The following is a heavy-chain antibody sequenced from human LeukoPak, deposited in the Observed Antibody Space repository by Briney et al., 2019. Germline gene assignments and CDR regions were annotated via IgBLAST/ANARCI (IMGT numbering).Heavy chain of an antibody. CDR3: ARGYCSGGRCYRNAFDI. Sequence: GGSLRLSCAASGFTFSSYSMNWVRQAPGKGLEWVSSISSSSSYIYYADSVKGRFTISRDNAKNSLYLQMNSLRAEDTAVYYCARGYCSGGRCYRNAFDIWGQGTMVAVSS. CDR1: GFTFSSYS. V-gene: IGHV3-21*01. J-gene: IGHJ3*02. D-gene: IGHD2-15*01. CDR2: ISSSSSYI.